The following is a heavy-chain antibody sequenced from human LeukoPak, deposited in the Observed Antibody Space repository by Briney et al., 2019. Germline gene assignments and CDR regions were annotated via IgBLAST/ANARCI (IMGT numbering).Heavy chain of an antibody. V-gene: IGHV3-23*01. Sequence: GGSLRLSCAASGFTFSSYAMSWVRQAPGKGLEWVSGISGSGGSKYYADSVKGRFTISRDNSKNTLYLQMNSLRVEDTAVYYCAKDSKIVGPTFRSYHYMDVWGKGTTVTVSS. D-gene: IGHD1-26*01. CDR1: GFTFSSYA. CDR2: ISGSGGSK. J-gene: IGHJ6*03. CDR3: AKDSKIVGPTFRSYHYMDV.